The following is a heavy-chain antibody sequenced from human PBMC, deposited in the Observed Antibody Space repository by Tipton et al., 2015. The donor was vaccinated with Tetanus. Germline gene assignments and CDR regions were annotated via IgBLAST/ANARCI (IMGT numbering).Heavy chain of an antibody. CDR1: GASFSDYY. Sequence: LRLSRAVYGASFSDYYWSWIRQPPGKGLESIGYIYYSGSTYYNPSLKSRVTISVDTSKNQFSLRLSSVTAADTAVYYCARDHGITWGGMGYYYGMDVWGQGTTVTVSS. D-gene: IGHD3-16*01. CDR2: IYYSGST. V-gene: IGHV4-30-4*01. J-gene: IGHJ6*02. CDR3: ARDHGITWGGMGYYYGMDV.